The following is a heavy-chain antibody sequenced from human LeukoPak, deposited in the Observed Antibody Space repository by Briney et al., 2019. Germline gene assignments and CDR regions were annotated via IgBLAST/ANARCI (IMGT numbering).Heavy chain of an antibody. D-gene: IGHD3-10*01. CDR2: IYGSGST. V-gene: IGHV4-4*07. CDR3: ARDSGTTGEVKFDP. Sequence: SETLSLTCTVSGGSIRSYRSWIRQPAGKGLEWIGRIYGSGSTDYNPSLKSRVTMSIDTSKNQFSLNLISVTAADTAVYYCARDSGTTGEVKFDPWGQGTLVTVPS. J-gene: IGHJ5*02. CDR1: GGSIRSYR.